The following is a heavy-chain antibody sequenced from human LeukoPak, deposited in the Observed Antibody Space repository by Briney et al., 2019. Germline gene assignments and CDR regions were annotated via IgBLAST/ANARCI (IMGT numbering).Heavy chain of an antibody. CDR1: GDSISSHY. CDR2: ISSSGST. Sequence: SETLSLTCFVSGDSISSHYWNWIRQPPGKGLEWIGYISSSGSTNYNPSLKSRVTISVDTSKNQFSLKLSSVTAADTAVYYCARGSGGWLRFRYYYGMDVWGQGTTVTVSS. D-gene: IGHD5-12*01. V-gene: IGHV4-59*11. J-gene: IGHJ6*02. CDR3: ARGSGGWLRFRYYYGMDV.